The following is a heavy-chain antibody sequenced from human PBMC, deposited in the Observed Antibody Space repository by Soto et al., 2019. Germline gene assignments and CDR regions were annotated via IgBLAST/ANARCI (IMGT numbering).Heavy chain of an antibody. CDR1: GFAFSSYW. J-gene: IGHJ4*02. CDR3: ARDPKTGLDY. V-gene: IGHV3-74*01. Sequence: GGSLRLSCAASGFAFSSYWMHWVRQAPGKGLVWVSRINSDGSDTGYADSVKGRFIISRDNAKSTLFFQMHNLRAEDTALYYCARDPKTGLDYGGQGTLVPVSS. CDR2: INSDGSDT.